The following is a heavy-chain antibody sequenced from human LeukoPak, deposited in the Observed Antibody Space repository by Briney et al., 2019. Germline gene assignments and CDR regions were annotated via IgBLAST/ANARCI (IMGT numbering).Heavy chain of an antibody. CDR1: GFTLSTYA. Sequence: GGSLRLSCAASGFTLSTYAMSWVRQTPGKGLEWVAATSSSDAGTYHADSVRGRFTISRDNSKNTLYLQMNSLRAEDAAVYYCAKFALRYCSGGSCHPFDYWGQGTLVTVSS. CDR3: AKFALRYCSGGSCHPFDY. CDR2: TSSSDAGT. V-gene: IGHV3-23*01. D-gene: IGHD2-15*01. J-gene: IGHJ4*02.